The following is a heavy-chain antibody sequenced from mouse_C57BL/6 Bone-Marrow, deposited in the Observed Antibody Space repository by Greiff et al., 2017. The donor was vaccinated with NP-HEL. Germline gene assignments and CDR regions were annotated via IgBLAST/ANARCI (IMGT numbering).Heavy chain of an antibody. CDR3: ASAYGSSHYYAMDY. CDR1: GYTFTSYG. Sequence: QVQLKESGAELARPGASVKLSCKASGYTFTSYGISWVKQRTGQGLEWIGEIYPRSGNTYYNEKFKGKATLTADKSSSTAYMELRSLTSEDSAVYFCASAYGSSHYYAMDYWGQGTSVTVSS. CDR2: IYPRSGNT. V-gene: IGHV1-81*01. D-gene: IGHD1-1*01. J-gene: IGHJ4*01.